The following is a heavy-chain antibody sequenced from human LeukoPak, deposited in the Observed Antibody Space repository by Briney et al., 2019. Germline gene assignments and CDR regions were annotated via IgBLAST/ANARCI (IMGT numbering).Heavy chain of an antibody. D-gene: IGHD6-19*01. V-gene: IGHV3-74*03. Sequence: GGSLRLSCAASGFTFSVYWMHWVRQAPGKGLVWVSRTSSDGDAKTYADSVRGRFTISRDNAKNTLYLQMNSLRAEDTAAYYCARGSRYGMDVWGQGTTVTVSS. CDR2: TSSDGDAK. J-gene: IGHJ6*02. CDR3: ARGSRYGMDV. CDR1: GFTFSVYW.